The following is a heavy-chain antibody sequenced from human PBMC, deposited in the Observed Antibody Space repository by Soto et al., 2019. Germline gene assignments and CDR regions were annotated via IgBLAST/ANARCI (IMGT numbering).Heavy chain of an antibody. J-gene: IGHJ6*02. CDR3: AKDSTRRLHWNNRNYYYYGMDV. CDR1: GFTFSSYG. CDR2: ISYDGSNK. Sequence: QVQLVESGGGVVQPGRSLRLSCAASGFTFSSYGMHWVRQAPGKGLEWVAVISYDGSNKYYADSVKGRFTISRDNSKNTLYLQMNILTAEDTAVYYCAKDSTRRLHWNNRNYYYYGMDVWGQGTTVTVCS. D-gene: IGHD1-1*01. V-gene: IGHV3-30*18.